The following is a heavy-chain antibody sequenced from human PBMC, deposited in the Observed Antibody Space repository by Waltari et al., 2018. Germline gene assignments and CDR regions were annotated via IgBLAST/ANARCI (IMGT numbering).Heavy chain of an antibody. CDR1: GGSISSYY. Sequence: QVQLQESGPGLVKPSETLSLTCPVSGGSISSYYWSWIRQPPGKGLEWIGYIYYSGSTNDNPALKSRVTISVDTSKNQFSLKLSSVTAADTAVYYCASFLEAIDYWGQGTLVTVSS. V-gene: IGHV4-59*01. D-gene: IGHD3-3*01. CDR3: ASFLEAIDY. J-gene: IGHJ4*02. CDR2: IYYSGST.